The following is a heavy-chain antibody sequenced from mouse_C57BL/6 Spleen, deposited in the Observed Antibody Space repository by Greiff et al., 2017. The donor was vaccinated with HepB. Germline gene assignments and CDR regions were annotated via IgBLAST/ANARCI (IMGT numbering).Heavy chain of an antibody. Sequence: QVQLQQSGPELVKPGASVKISCKASGYAFSSSWMNWVKQRPGKGLEWIGRIYPGDGDTNYNGKFKGKATLTADKSSSTAYMQLSSLTSEDSAVYCCARSANWFAYWGQGTLVTVSA. CDR1: GYAFSSSW. D-gene: IGHD6-1*01. V-gene: IGHV1-82*01. CDR2: IYPGDGDT. J-gene: IGHJ3*01. CDR3: ARSANWFAY.